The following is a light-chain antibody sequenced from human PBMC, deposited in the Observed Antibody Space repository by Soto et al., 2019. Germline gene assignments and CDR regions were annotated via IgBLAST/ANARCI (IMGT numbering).Light chain of an antibody. V-gene: IGKV3-20*01. J-gene: IGKJ4*01. CDR2: SAS. CDR3: QKYNSAPLT. Sequence: EIVLTHSPGTLSLSPCERATLSCSASQSVSNNYLAWYQQKPGQAPRLLIYSASTRATGIPARFSGSGSGTDFTLTISSLQPEDVAAYYCQKYNSAPLTFGGGTKWIS. CDR1: QSVSNNY.